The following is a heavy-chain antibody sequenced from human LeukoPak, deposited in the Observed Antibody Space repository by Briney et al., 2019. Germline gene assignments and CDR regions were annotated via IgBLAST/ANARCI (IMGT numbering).Heavy chain of an antibody. J-gene: IGHJ4*02. Sequence: GGSLRLSCVASRFTFSSFWMSWVRQAPGKGLEWVANIKQDGSEKYYVDSVKGRFTISRDNAKNSLYLQMNSLRVEDTAVYYCARDEFGSGSYYPSHFDYWGQGTLVTVSS. CDR1: RFTFSSFW. D-gene: IGHD3-10*01. CDR2: IKQDGSEK. V-gene: IGHV3-7*01. CDR3: ARDEFGSGSYYPSHFDY.